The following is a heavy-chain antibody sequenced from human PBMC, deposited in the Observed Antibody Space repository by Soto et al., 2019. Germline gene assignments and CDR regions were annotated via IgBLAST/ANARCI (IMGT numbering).Heavy chain of an antibody. J-gene: IGHJ5*02. CDR1: NGSITNDNW. CDR2: IYHTGST. Sequence: QVQLQESGPGLVKPSGTLSLTCAVSNGSITNDNWWSWVRQSPGKGLEWIGDIYHTGSTNYNPSLKSRVIISIDKAKNNFSPRLSSVTAGETALYYCARILGALAKISGRFGPWGQGTLVTVSS. CDR3: ARILGALAKISGRFGP. V-gene: IGHV4-4*02. D-gene: IGHD5-12*01.